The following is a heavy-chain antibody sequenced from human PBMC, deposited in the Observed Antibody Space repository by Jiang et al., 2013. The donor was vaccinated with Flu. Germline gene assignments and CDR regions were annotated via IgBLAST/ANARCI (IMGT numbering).Heavy chain of an antibody. J-gene: IGHJ3*02. CDR1: GFTFSSYW. V-gene: IGHV3-7*03. CDR2: IKQDGSEK. CDR3: ASLMGDYEFGDAFDI. Sequence: QLLESGGGLVQPGGSLRLSCAASGFTFSSYWMSWVRQAPGKGLEWVANIKQDGSEKYYVDSVKGRFTISRDNAKNSLYLQMNSLRAEDTAVYYCASLMGDYEFGDAFDIWGQGTMVTVSS. D-gene: IGHD4-17*01.